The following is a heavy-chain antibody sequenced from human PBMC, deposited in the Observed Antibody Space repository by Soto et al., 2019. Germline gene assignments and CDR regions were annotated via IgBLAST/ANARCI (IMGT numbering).Heavy chain of an antibody. CDR2: ISSSSTYT. J-gene: IGHJ6*02. CDR3: ARGQGYDFWSGTMDV. CDR1: RFTFSDYY. Sequence: PGGSLRLSCAASRFTFSDYYMSWIRQAPGKGLEWVSYISSSSTYTNYADSVKGRFTISRDNAKNSLYLQMNSLRAEDTAVYYCARGQGYDFWSGTMDVWGQGTTVTVSS. D-gene: IGHD3-3*01. V-gene: IGHV3-11*06.